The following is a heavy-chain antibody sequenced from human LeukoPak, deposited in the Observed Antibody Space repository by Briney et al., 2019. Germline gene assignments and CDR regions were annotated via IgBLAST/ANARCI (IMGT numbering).Heavy chain of an antibody. CDR2: ITGSSAST. V-gene: IGHV3-23*01. D-gene: IGHD3-22*01. J-gene: IGHJ4*02. Sequence: GGSLRLSCAASGFTFSSYAMSWVRQAPGKGLEWVSSITGSSASTYYADSVKGRFTISRDNSKNTLYLQMNSLRAEDTAVYFCVKLDYYDTHSGQGTLVTVSS. CDR3: VKLDYYDTH. CDR1: GFTFSSYA.